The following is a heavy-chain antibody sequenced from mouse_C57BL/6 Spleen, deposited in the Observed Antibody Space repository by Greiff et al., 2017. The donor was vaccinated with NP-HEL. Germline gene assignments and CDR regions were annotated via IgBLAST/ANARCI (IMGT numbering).Heavy chain of an antibody. J-gene: IGHJ4*01. CDR1: GYTFTSYW. V-gene: IGHV1-53*01. CDR2: LNPSNGGH. CDR3: ARELIYYYGPYAMDY. D-gene: IGHD1-1*01. Sequence: QVQLQQPGTELVKPGASVKLSCKASGYTFTSYWMHWVKQRPGQGLEWIGNLNPSNGGHNYNEKFKSKATLTVDKSSSTAYMQLSSLTSEDSAVYYCARELIYYYGPYAMDYWGQGTSVTVSS.